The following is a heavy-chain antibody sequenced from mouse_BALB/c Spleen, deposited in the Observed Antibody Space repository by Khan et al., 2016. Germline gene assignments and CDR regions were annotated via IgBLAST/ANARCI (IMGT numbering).Heavy chain of an antibody. Sequence: QSGPELKKPGETVKISCKASGYTFTNYGMNWVKQAPGKGLKWMGWINTYTGEPTYADDFKGRFAFSLETSASTAYLQINNLKNEDTATYFCARGKYDGVAYWGQGTLVTVSA. J-gene: IGHJ3*01. CDR1: GYTFTNYG. D-gene: IGHD2-14*01. V-gene: IGHV9-3-1*01. CDR2: INTYTGEP. CDR3: ARGKYDGVAY.